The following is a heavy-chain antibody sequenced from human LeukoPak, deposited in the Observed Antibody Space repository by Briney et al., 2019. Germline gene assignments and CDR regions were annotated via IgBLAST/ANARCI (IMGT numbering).Heavy chain of an antibody. CDR2: SSSGSTI. Sequence: SSSGSTIYYADSVKGRFTISRDNAKNTLYLQMNSLRPEDSALYYCAKTPYGSGTYPQYFDYWGQGILVTVSS. CDR3: AKTPYGSGTYPQYFDY. J-gene: IGHJ4*02. V-gene: IGHV3-11*01. D-gene: IGHD3-10*01.